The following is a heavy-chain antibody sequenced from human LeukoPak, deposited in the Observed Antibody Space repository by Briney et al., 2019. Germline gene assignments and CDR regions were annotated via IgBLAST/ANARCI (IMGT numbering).Heavy chain of an antibody. V-gene: IGHV3-23*01. J-gene: IGHJ6*04. D-gene: IGHD3-10*02. CDR2: ISGSGDST. Sequence: PGGSLRLSCAVSGITFSSYAMTWVRQAPGKGLEWVSGISGSGDSTNYADSVKGRFTISRDNAKNSLYLQMNSLRAEDTAVYYCAELGITMIGGVWGKGTTVTISS. CDR3: AELGITMIGGV. CDR1: GITFSSYA.